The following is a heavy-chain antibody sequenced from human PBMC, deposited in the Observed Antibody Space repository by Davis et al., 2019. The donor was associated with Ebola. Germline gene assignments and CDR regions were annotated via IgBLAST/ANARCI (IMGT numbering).Heavy chain of an antibody. CDR3: ARGRAHQMVPYFDY. J-gene: IGHJ4*02. CDR2: ISAYNGNT. Sequence: ASVKVSCKASGGTFSSYAISWVRQAPGQGLEWMGWISAYNGNTNYAQKLQGRVTMTTDTSTSTAYMELRSLRSDDTAVYYCARGRAHQMVPYFDYWGQGTLVTVSS. D-gene: IGHD2-8*01. V-gene: IGHV1-18*01. CDR1: GGTFSSYA.